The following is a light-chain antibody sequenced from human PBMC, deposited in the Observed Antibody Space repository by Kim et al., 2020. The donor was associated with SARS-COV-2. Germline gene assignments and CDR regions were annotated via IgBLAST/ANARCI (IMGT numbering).Light chain of an antibody. Sequence: SASVGDRVTITCRASQAINNYLAWYQQKPGKAPKLLIYAASTLQSGVPSRFSGSGSGTDFTLTISNLQPEDGATYYCQKYNSAPWTFGPGTKVDIK. CDR2: AAS. CDR3: QKYNSAPWT. CDR1: QAINNY. V-gene: IGKV1-27*01. J-gene: IGKJ1*01.